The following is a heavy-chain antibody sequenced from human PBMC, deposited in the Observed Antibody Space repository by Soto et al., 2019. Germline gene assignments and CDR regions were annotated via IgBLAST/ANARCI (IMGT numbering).Heavy chain of an antibody. V-gene: IGHV4-30-4*01. CDR1: GGSISSGDYY. Sequence: SETLSLTCTVSGGSISSGDYYWSGIRQPPGKGLEWIGYIYYSGSTYYNPSLKSRVTISVDTSKNQFSLKLSSVTAADTAVYSCAREPISGYDIHAPPTTGSYGMDVWGHGTTVTVSS. D-gene: IGHD5-12*01. CDR3: AREPISGYDIHAPPTTGSYGMDV. CDR2: IYYSGST. J-gene: IGHJ6*02.